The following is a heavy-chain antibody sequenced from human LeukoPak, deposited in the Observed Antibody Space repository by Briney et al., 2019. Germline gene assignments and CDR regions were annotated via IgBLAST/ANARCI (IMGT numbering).Heavy chain of an antibody. Sequence: GASVKVSCKASGYTFTSYDINWVRQATGQGLEWMGWMNPNSGNTGYAQKFQGRVTITADESTSTAYMELSSLRSEDTAVYYCARDPGYSSSWTFRYWGQGTPVTVSS. CDR3: ARDPGYSSSWTFRY. CDR1: GYTFTSYD. D-gene: IGHD6-13*01. CDR2: MNPNSGNT. J-gene: IGHJ4*02. V-gene: IGHV1-8*01.